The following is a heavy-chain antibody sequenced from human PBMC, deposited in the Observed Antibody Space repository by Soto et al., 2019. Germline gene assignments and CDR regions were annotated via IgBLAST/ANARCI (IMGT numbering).Heavy chain of an antibody. CDR3: ARGGYYDSSGPELMVFDP. D-gene: IGHD3-22*01. CDR1: GFTFSSYA. CDR2: ISYDGSNK. V-gene: IGHV3-30-3*01. J-gene: IGHJ5*02. Sequence: GGSLRLSCAASGFTFSSYAMHWVRQAPGKGLEWVAVISYDGSNKYYADSVKGRFTISRDNSKNTLYLQMNSLRAEDTAVYYCARGGYYDSSGPELMVFDPWGQGTLVTVSS.